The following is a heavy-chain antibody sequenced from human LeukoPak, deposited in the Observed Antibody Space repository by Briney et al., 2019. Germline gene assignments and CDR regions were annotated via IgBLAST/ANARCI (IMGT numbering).Heavy chain of an antibody. Sequence: GASVKVSCKASGYTFTGYYMHWVRQAPGQGLEWMGWINPNSGDTNYAQRFQGRITMTRDTSISTAYMELSRLTSDDTALYYCARGGCLSSSSCLTGLVHDYWGQGTLVTVSS. CDR1: GYTFTGYY. V-gene: IGHV1-2*02. J-gene: IGHJ4*02. CDR2: INPNSGDT. D-gene: IGHD2-2*01. CDR3: ARGGCLSSSSCLTGLVHDY.